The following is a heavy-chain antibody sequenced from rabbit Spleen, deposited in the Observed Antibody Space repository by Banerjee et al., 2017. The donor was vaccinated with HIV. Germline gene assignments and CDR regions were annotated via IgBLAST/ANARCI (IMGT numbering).Heavy chain of an antibody. Sequence: QELVESGGGLVQPGGSLKLSCKASGFTLSSYYMSWVRQAPGKGLEWIGYIDPIFGSTYYASWVNGRFTISSHNAQNTLYLQLNSLTAADTATYFCARDDRYDDCAYSFDLWGPGTLVTVS. CDR1: GFTLSSYY. V-gene: IGHV1S7*01. CDR2: IDPIFGST. CDR3: ARDDRYDDCAYSFDL. D-gene: IGHD2-1*01. J-gene: IGHJ4*01.